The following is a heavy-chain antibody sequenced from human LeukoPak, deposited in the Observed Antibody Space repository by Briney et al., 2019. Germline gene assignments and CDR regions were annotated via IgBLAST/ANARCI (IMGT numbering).Heavy chain of an antibody. J-gene: IGHJ4*02. CDR2: IKQDGSEK. CDR3: ARDGGMIVVNEGFDY. Sequence: PGRPLILSCAASGFTFSSYGMHWVRQAPGKGLEWVANIKQDGSEKYYVDSVKGRFTISRDNAKNSLYLQMNSLRAEDTAVYYCARDGGMIVVNEGFDYWGQGTLVTVSS. V-gene: IGHV3-7*01. D-gene: IGHD3-22*01. CDR1: GFTFSSYG.